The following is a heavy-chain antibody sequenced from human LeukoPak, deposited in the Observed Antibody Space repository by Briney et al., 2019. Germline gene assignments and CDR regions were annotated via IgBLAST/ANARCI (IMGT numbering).Heavy chain of an antibody. CDR2: IGDSGSGS. D-gene: IGHD4-23*01. CDR3: SRIKYGGNSGYHFDY. CDR1: GFNFNYFA. V-gene: IGHV3-23*01. J-gene: IGHJ4*02. Sequence: GGSLRLSCSASGFNFNYFAMSWVRQAPGKRLEWVSTIGDSGSGSSYADSVRGRFTISRDNSKNMVYLQMHSLRVDDSAVYYCSRIKYGGNSGYHFDYWGQGTLVTVSS.